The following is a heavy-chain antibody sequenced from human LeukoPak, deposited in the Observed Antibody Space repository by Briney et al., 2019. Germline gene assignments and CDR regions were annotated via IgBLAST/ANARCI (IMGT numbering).Heavy chain of an antibody. CDR2: IRFDGTIK. V-gene: IGHV3-30*02. CDR3: AKGYAVRGFNWFDP. CDR1: GYTFSSYG. Sequence: GGSLRLSCAASGYTFSSYGMHWVRQAPGKGLEWVAFIRFDGTIKDYADSVKGRFTISRDNSKNTLYLQMNSLRAEDTAVYYCAKGYAVRGFNWFDPWGQGTLVTVSS. J-gene: IGHJ5*02. D-gene: IGHD3-10*01.